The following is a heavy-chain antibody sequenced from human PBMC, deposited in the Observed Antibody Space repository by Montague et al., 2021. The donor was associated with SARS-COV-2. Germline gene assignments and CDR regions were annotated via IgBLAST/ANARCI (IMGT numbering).Heavy chain of an antibody. CDR1: GFTVSSNN. J-gene: IGHJ6*02. CDR2: IYSGGST. CDR3: AARADYYYGMDV. V-gene: IGHV3-66*01. Sequence: SLRLSCAASGFTVSSNNMSWVRQAPGKGLEWVSVIYSGGSTQYADSVKGRFTISRDKSTSTLYLQMNTLRAEDTAVYYCAARADYYYGMDVWGQGTSVTVSS.